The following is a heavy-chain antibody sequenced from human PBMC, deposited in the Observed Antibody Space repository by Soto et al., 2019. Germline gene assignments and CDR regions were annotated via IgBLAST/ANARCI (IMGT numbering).Heavy chain of an antibody. D-gene: IGHD2-21*02. Sequence: EVQLVESEGGLVQRGGSLRLSCAASGFTFNYYWMHWVRQAPGQGLVWVSHIHSDGSSTTYADSVKGRFTIPRDNAKNTLYLQMNSLRAEDTAVYYCARGDKGGFDLWGQGTTVTVSS. CDR2: IHSDGSST. V-gene: IGHV3-74*01. CDR3: ARGDKGGFDL. J-gene: IGHJ3*01. CDR1: GFTFNYYW.